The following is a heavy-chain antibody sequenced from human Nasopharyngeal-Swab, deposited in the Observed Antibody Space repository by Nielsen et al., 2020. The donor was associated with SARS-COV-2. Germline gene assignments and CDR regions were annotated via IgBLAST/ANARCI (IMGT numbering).Heavy chain of an antibody. J-gene: IGHJ6*04. V-gene: IGHV4-34*01. CDR3: AREARAGVVVAATVDV. Sequence: SETLSFTCAVYGGSFSGYYWSWIRQPPGKGLEWIGEINRSGSTNYNPSLKSRVTISVDTSKNQFSLKLSSVTAADTAVYYCAREARAGVVVAATVDVWGKGTTVTVSS. CDR2: INRSGST. CDR1: GGSFSGYY. D-gene: IGHD2-15*01.